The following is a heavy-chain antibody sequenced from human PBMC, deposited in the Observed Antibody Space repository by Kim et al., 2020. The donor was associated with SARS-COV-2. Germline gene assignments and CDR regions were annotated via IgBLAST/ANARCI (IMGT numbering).Heavy chain of an antibody. CDR1: GNIFSNYY. CDR3: AKQTDASTTWFYFDY. V-gene: IGHV1-46*01. Sequence: ASVKVSCKASGNIFSNYYIHWMRQAPRQGLEWMGVITPSDGSTTYAQKFQGRVTMTRDTSTSTVYMELSSLRSEDTAVYYCAKQTDASTTWFYFDYGGRG. D-gene: IGHD6-13*01. CDR2: ITPSDGST. J-gene: IGHJ4*02.